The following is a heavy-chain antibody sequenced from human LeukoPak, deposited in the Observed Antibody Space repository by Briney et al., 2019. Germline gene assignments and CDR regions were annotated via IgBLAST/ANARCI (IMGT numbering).Heavy chain of an antibody. J-gene: IGHJ6*03. CDR1: GGSFSGYY. Sequence: PSETLSLTCAVYGGSFSGYYWSWIRQPPGKGLEWIGEINHSGSTNYNPSLKSRVTISVDTSKNQFPLKLSSVTAADTAVYYCARGPRYYYGSGNLRKGYYYYYMDVWGKGTTVTVSS. V-gene: IGHV4-34*01. D-gene: IGHD3-10*01. CDR2: INHSGST. CDR3: ARGPRYYYGSGNLRKGYYYYYMDV.